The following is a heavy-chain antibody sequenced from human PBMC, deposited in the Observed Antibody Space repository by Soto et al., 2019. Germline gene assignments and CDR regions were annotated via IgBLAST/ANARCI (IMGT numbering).Heavy chain of an antibody. CDR2: IKSKTDGGTT. CDR1: GFNFSNAW. Sequence: GGSLRLSCAASGFNFSNAWMNWVRQAPGKGLEWVGRIKSKTDGGTTDYAAPVKGRFTISRDDSKNTLYLQMNSLKTEDTAVYYCTTEGGVVPAAMTECGYWGQGTLVTVSS. D-gene: IGHD2-2*01. V-gene: IGHV3-15*07. CDR3: TTEGGVVPAAMTECGY. J-gene: IGHJ4*02.